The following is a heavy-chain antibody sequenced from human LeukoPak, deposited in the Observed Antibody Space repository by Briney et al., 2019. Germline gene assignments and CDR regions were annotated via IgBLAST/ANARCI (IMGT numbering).Heavy chain of an antibody. J-gene: IGHJ5*02. CDR1: GYTFTSYG. D-gene: IGHD5-12*01. CDR3: AREIVATRKGGFDP. CDR2: ISACNGNT. Sequence: ASVKVSCKASGYTFTSYGISWVRQAPGQGLERMGWISACNGNTNYAQKLQGRVTMTTDTSTSTAYMELRSLRSDDTAVYYCAREIVATRKGGFDPWGQGTLVTVSS. V-gene: IGHV1-18*01.